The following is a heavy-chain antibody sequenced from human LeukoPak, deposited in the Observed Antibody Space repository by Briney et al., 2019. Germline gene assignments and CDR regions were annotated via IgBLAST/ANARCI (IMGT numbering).Heavy chain of an antibody. Sequence: ASVKVSCKASGYTFTGYYMHWVRQAPGQGLEWMGWINPNSGGTNYAQKFQGRVTMTRDTSISTAYMELSWLRPDDTAVYYCARDGTLVGATSYYFDYWGQGTLVTVSS. J-gene: IGHJ4*02. CDR3: ARDGTLVGATSYYFDY. V-gene: IGHV1-2*02. D-gene: IGHD1-26*01. CDR1: GYTFTGYY. CDR2: INPNSGGT.